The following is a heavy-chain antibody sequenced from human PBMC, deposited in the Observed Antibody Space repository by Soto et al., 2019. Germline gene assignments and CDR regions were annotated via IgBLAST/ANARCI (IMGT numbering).Heavy chain of an antibody. D-gene: IGHD4-17*01. V-gene: IGHV4-30-4*01. J-gene: IGHJ4*02. CDR1: GGSISSGDYY. Sequence: PSETLSLTCTVSGGSISSGDYYWSWIRQPPGKGLEWIGYIYYSGSTYYNPSLKSRVTISVDTSKNQFSLKLSSVTAADTAVYYCARVPGKDYGDYYFDYWGQGTLVTSPQ. CDR3: ARVPGKDYGDYYFDY. CDR2: IYYSGST.